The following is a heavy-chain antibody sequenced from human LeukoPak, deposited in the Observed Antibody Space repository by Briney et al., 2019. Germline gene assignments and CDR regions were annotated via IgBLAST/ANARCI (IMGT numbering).Heavy chain of an antibody. CDR2: ISPTTAYI. CDR3: ASSLHGFSYGPGY. V-gene: IGHV3-21*01. J-gene: IGHJ4*02. D-gene: IGHD3-10*01. Sequence: GGSLRLSCATSGFNFSAYTMNWVRQAPGKGLDWVSSISPTTAYIHYADSMKGRFTISRDNARRSLYLQMNSLRVEDTAMYYCASSLHGFSYGPGYWGQGTLVIVSS. CDR1: GFNFSAYT.